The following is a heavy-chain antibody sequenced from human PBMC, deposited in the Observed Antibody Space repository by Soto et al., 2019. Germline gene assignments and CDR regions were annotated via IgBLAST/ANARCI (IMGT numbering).Heavy chain of an antibody. D-gene: IGHD3-3*01. CDR2: IYYSGST. CDR3: ARDSGQYYDFRSGIGPFDH. CDR1: GGSISSYY. J-gene: IGHJ5*02. V-gene: IGHV4-59*01. Sequence: SETLSLTCTVSGGSISSYYWSWIRQPPGKGLEWIGYIYYSGSTNYNPSLKSRVTISVDTSKNQFSLKLSSVTAADTAVYYCARDSGQYYDFRSGIGPFDHWGQANLVTVSS.